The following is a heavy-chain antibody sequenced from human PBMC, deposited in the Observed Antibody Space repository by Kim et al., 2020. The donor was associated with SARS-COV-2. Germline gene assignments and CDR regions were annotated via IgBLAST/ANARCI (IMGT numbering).Heavy chain of an antibody. Sequence: GESLKISCKGSGYSFTSYWIGWVRQMPGKGLEWMGIIYPGDSDTRYSPSFQGQVTISADKSISTAYLQWSSLKASDTAMYYCARHEYGDYGGFDGTFDYWGEGTLVSVSS. J-gene: IGHJ4*02. CDR1: GYSFTSYW. CDR3: ARHEYGDYGGFDGTFDY. D-gene: IGHD4-17*01. CDR2: IYPGDSDT. V-gene: IGHV5-51*01.